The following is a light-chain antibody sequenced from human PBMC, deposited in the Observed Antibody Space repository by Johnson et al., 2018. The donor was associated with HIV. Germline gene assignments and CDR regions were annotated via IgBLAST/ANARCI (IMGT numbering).Light chain of an antibody. Sequence: QLVLTQPPSASGTPGQRVTISCSGSSSNIGSNTVNWYQQLPGTAPKLLIYRNNQRPSGVPDRFSGSKSGTSASLAISGLQAEDEADSYCAAWDDSLNGSYVFGTGTKVTVL. V-gene: IGLV1-44*01. CDR1: SSNIGSNT. CDR3: AAWDDSLNGSYV. J-gene: IGLJ1*01. CDR2: RNN.